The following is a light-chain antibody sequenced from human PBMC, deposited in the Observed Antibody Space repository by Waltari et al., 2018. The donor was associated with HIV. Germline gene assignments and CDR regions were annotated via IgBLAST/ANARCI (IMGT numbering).Light chain of an antibody. CDR2: AAS. CDR3: QQSYSNVWT. V-gene: IGKV1-39*01. CDR1: QSISSY. Sequence: DIQITQSPSSLSASVGDRVIITCRASQSISSYLNWYQQKPGKAPKFLIYAASSLQSGVPSRFSGSGSGTDSTLTINSLQPEDFATYYCQQSYSNVWTFGQGTKVEIK. J-gene: IGKJ1*01.